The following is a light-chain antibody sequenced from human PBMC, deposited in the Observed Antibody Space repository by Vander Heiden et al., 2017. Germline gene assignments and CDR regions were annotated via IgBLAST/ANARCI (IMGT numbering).Light chain of an antibody. V-gene: IGKV3-11*01. J-gene: IGKJ5*01. CDR2: DAS. CDR1: QSVSRY. CDR3: QQGYNSHT. Sequence: ENVLTQSPATLSLSPGERATLSCRASQSVSRYLVWYQQKPGQAPRLLIYDASKRATGIPDRFSGSGSGTDFTLTSSRREPEDFAIYYWQQGYNSHTFGQGTRMEIK.